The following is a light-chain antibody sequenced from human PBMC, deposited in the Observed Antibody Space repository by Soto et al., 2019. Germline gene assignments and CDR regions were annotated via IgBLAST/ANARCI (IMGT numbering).Light chain of an antibody. CDR1: SSYVGNYNR. CDR2: EVS. CDR3: CSYTTSSTYV. V-gene: IGLV2-18*02. J-gene: IGLJ1*01. Sequence: QSVLTQPPSVSGSPGQSVAISCTGTSSYVGNYNRVSWYQQPPGTAPKLMIYEVSNRPSGVPDRFSGSKSGNTASLTISGLQAEDEADYYCCSYTTSSTYVFGTGTKVTVL.